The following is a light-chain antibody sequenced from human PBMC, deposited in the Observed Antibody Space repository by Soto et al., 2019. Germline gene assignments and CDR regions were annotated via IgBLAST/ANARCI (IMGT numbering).Light chain of an antibody. Sequence: QSVLTQLASVSGSPGQSITISCTGTSSDVGGYNYVSWYQQHPGKAPKLMIYDVRNRPSGVSNRFSGSKSVNTASLTISGLQAEDEADYYCSSYTSISTYVFGTGTKVTV. CDR1: SSDVGGYNY. CDR2: DVR. CDR3: SSYTSISTYV. V-gene: IGLV2-14*01. J-gene: IGLJ1*01.